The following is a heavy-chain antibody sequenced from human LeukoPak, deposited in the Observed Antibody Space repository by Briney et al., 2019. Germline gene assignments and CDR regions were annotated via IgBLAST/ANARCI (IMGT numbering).Heavy chain of an antibody. D-gene: IGHD3-16*01. Sequence: ASVKVSCKASGYTFTSYGISWVRQAPGQRLEWMGWISAYMGDTNYAQKFQGRVTMTTDTSTSTAYMELRSLRGDDTAVYYCARDGIEGLAEVTLSTRFDSWGQGTLVTVSS. CDR2: ISAYMGDT. CDR3: ARDGIEGLAEVTLSTRFDS. CDR1: GYTFTSYG. J-gene: IGHJ4*02. V-gene: IGHV1-18*01.